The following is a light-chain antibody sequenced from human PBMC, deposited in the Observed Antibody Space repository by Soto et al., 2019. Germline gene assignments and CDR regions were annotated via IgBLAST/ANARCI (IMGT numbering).Light chain of an antibody. CDR3: SSFAGNKNLV. V-gene: IGLV2-8*01. J-gene: IGLJ2*01. CDR2: EVS. Sequence: QSALTQPPSASGSPGQSVTISCTGTSSDVGGYNYVSWYQQHPGKAPKLMISEVSKRPSGVPDRFSGSKSGNTASLTVSGLQAEDEADYYWSSFAGNKNLVFGGGTKLTVL. CDR1: SSDVGGYNY.